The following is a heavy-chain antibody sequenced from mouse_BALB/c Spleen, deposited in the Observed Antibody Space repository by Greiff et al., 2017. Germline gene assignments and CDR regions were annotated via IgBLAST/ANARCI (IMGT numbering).Heavy chain of an antibody. J-gene: IGHJ2*01. V-gene: IGHV1-9*01. CDR1: GYTFSSYW. CDR2: ILPGSGST. CDR3: ARRGTTATTYYFDY. D-gene: IGHD1-2*01. Sequence: VQLQQSGAELMKPGASVKISCKATGYTFSSYWIEWVKQRPGHGLEWIGEILPGSGSTNYNEKFKGKATFTADTSSNTAYMQLSSLTSEDSAVYYCARRGTTATTYYFDYWGQGTTLTVSS.